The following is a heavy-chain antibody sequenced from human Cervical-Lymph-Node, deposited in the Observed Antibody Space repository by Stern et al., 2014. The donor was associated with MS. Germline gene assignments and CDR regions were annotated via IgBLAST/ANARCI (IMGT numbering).Heavy chain of an antibody. CDR1: GGSFSGYY. J-gene: IGHJ4*02. CDR3: ARGSSRYGVLDY. D-gene: IGHD4-17*01. Sequence: QVQLQQWGAGLLKPSETLSLTCAVYGGSFSGYYWSWIRQPPGKGLEWIGEINHSGSTNYNPSLKSRVTISVDTSKNQFSLKLSSVTAADTAVYYCARGSSRYGVLDYWGQGTLVTVSS. CDR2: INHSGST. V-gene: IGHV4-34*01.